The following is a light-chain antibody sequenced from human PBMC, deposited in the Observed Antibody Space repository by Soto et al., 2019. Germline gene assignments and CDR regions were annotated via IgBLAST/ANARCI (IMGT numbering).Light chain of an antibody. CDR1: QSLLHSNGYNY. Sequence: DIVMTQSPLSLPVTPGEPASISCRSSQSLLHSNGYNYLDWYLQKPGQSPQLLIYLGSNRASGVPDRFSDSGSCTDFTLKISRVEDEDVGVYYCMQALQTSYTFGQGTKLEIK. CDR3: MQALQTSYT. V-gene: IGKV2-28*01. CDR2: LGS. J-gene: IGKJ2*01.